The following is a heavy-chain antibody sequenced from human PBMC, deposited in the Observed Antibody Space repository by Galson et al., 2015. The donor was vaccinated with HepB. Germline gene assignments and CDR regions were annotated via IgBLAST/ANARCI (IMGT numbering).Heavy chain of an antibody. J-gene: IGHJ6*02. CDR1: GFTFSSYA. CDR2: IGGSGGNT. D-gene: IGHD1-26*01. V-gene: IGHV3-23*01. CDR3: AKSGAVGATGHAWGTYGTDV. Sequence: RLSCAASGFTFSSYAMTWVRQAPGMGLEWVSAIGGSGGNTFYADSVKGRFTISRDNSKNTLYLQLNSLRAEDAAIYFCAKSGAVGATGHAWGTYGTDVWGQGTTVTVSS.